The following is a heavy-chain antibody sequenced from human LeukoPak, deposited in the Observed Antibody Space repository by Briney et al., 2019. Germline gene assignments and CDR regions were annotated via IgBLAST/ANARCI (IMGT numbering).Heavy chain of an antibody. CDR2: IWYDGSNK. V-gene: IGHV3-33*01. J-gene: IGHJ4*02. Sequence: GGSLRLSCAASGFPFSHYAMHWVRQAPGKGLEWVAVIWYDGSNKYYADSVKGRFTISRDNSKNTLYLQMNSLRAEDTAVYYCARVGTGDSSSWEDFDYWGQGTLVTVSS. D-gene: IGHD6-13*01. CDR3: ARVGTGDSSSWEDFDY. CDR1: GFPFSHYA.